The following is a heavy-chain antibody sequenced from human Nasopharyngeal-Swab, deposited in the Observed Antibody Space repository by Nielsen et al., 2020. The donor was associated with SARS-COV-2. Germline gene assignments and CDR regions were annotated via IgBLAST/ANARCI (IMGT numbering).Heavy chain of an antibody. CDR1: GFTVSSNY. Sequence: GESLKISCAASGFTVSSNYMSWVRQAPGKGLEWVSVIYSGGSTYYADSVKGRFTISRDNSNKKLYLQMNSLRAEDTAVYYCARDGSGYSYGLLDYWGQGTLVTVSS. V-gene: IGHV3-66*01. CDR3: ARDGSGYSYGLLDY. J-gene: IGHJ4*02. CDR2: IYSGGST. D-gene: IGHD5-18*01.